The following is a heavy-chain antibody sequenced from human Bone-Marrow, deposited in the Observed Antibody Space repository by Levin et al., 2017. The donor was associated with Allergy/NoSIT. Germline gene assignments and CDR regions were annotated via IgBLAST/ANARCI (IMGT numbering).Heavy chain of an antibody. J-gene: IGHJ3*01. Sequence: LSLTCAASGFTFTDYYMTWIRQAPGKGLEWVAYISSSGSTIYYADSVKGRFTISRDNGQNSLFLQMNSVRTEDTAVYYCARDRRSQVVKDAFDRWGQGTMVTVSS. D-gene: IGHD2-15*01. CDR2: ISSSGSTI. CDR1: GFTFTDYY. V-gene: IGHV3-11*01. CDR3: ARDRRSQVVKDAFDR.